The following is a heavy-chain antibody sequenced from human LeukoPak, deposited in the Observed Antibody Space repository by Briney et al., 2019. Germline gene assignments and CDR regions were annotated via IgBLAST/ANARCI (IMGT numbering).Heavy chain of an antibody. CDR1: GFTFSDYY. V-gene: IGHV3-11*01. J-gene: IGHJ4*02. CDR3: ARTELWFGELSLQPFDY. D-gene: IGHD3-10*01. CDR2: ISSSGSTI. Sequence: GGSLRLSCAASGFTFSDYYMSWIRQAPGKGLEWVSYISSSGSTIYYADSVKGRFTISRDNAKNSLYLQMNSLRVEDTAVYYCARTELWFGELSLQPFDYWGQGTLVTVSS.